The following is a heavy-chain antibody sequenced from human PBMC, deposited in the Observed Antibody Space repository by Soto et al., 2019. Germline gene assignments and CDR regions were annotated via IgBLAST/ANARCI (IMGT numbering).Heavy chain of an antibody. D-gene: IGHD5-18*01. J-gene: IGHJ4*02. V-gene: IGHV3-21*01. Sequence: GGSLRLSCTASGFTFSNYSMNWVRQAPGKGLEWVSSISSSSSYIYYADTVKGRFTISRDNAKNSLYLQMNSLRAEDTFVYYCARDQPGYSYGYGLGYWGQGTLVTVSS. CDR3: ARDQPGYSYGYGLGY. CDR1: GFTFSNYS. CDR2: ISSSSSYI.